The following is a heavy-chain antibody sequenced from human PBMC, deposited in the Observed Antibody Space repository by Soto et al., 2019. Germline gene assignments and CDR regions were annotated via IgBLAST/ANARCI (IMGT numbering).Heavy chain of an antibody. CDR2: INAGNGNT. J-gene: IGHJ4*02. D-gene: IGHD1-1*01. Sequence: QVQLVQSGAEVKKPGASVKVSCKASGYTFTSYAMHWVRQAPGQRLEWMGWINAGNGNTKYSQKFQGRVTITRDTSKNKANMALSSLRSEETAVYHCARDRGGYPYYWGQGNLVTV. V-gene: IGHV1-3*01. CDR3: ARDRGGYPYY. CDR1: GYTFTSYA.